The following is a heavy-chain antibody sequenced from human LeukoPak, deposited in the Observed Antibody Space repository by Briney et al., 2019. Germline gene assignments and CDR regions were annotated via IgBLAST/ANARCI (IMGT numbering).Heavy chain of an antibody. V-gene: IGHV4-39*01. CDR2: IYYSGST. CDR1: GGSISSSSYY. CDR3: ATRLIVVLPAAIREYYFDY. J-gene: IGHJ4*02. D-gene: IGHD2-2*02. Sequence: PSETLSLTCTVSGGSISSSSYYWGWIRQPPGKGLEWIGSIYYSGSTYYNPSLKSRVTISVDTSKNQFSLKLSSVTAADTAVYYCATRLIVVLPAAIREYYFDYWGQGTLFTVSS.